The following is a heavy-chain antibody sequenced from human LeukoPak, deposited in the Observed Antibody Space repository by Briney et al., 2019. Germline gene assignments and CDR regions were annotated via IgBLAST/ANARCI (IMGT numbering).Heavy chain of an antibody. Sequence: GASVKVSCKASGYTFTSYGISWVRQAPGQGLEWMGWISAYNGNTNYAQKLQGRVTMTTDTSTSTAYMELRSLRSDDTAVYYCARIGGGRYWSKGPFDYWGQGTLVTVSS. CDR2: ISAYNGNT. CDR3: ARIGGGRYWSKGPFDY. J-gene: IGHJ4*02. CDR1: GYTFTSYG. D-gene: IGHD1-26*01. V-gene: IGHV1-18*01.